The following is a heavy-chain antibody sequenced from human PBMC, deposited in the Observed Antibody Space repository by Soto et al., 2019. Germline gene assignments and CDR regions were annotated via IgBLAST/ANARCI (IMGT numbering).Heavy chain of an antibody. CDR2: ISYDGHNE. CDR3: AKVLILSRKVGPNGWAD. CDR1: GFPFSTYA. V-gene: IGHV3-30*18. D-gene: IGHD1-26*01. Sequence: QVQLVESGGAVVQPGRSLRLSCAASGFPFSTYAMHWVRQAPGKGLEWVTTISYDGHNEYYADSVKGRITISRDNSNKMLYLQMNSHRVEDTAVYYCAKVLILSRKVGPNGWADWGQGTLVTVSS. J-gene: IGHJ4*02.